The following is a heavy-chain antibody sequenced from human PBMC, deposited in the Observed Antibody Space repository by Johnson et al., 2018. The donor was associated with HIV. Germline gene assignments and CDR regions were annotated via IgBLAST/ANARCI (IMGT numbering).Heavy chain of an antibody. CDR3: TTTLTSTMCGVVETMDAFDI. Sequence: VQLVESGGGLVKPGGSLKLSCAASGFTFSNAWMSWVRQAPGKGLEWVGRIKSKTDGGTTDYAAPVKGRFTISRDDSKNTLYLQINSLKTEDTAVYYCTTTLTSTMCGVVETMDAFDIWCQGTMVTVSS. V-gene: IGHV3-15*01. CDR2: IKSKTDGGTT. CDR1: GFTFSNAW. J-gene: IGHJ3*02. D-gene: IGHD3-3*01.